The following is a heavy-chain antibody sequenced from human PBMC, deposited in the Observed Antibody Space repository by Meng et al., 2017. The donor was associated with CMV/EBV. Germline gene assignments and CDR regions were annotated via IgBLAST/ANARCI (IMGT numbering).Heavy chain of an antibody. Sequence: SVKVSCKASGGTFSSYTISWVRQAPGQGLEWMGRIIPILGITDYAQKFQGRVTITADKSTTTSYMELSSLRSDDTAVYYCARSGFTGYDFVSSLMTWWGQGTLVTLL. CDR1: GGTFSSYT. CDR3: ARSGFTGYDFVSSLMTW. D-gene: IGHD5-12*01. V-gene: IGHV1-69*02. J-gene: IGHJ4*02. CDR2: IIPILGIT.